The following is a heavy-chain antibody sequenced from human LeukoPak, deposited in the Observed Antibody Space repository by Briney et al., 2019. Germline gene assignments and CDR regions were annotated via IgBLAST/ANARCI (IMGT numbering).Heavy chain of an antibody. CDR1: GGSISSXY. J-gene: IGHJ4*02. V-gene: IGHV4-59*01. Sequence: SETLSLTCTVSGGSISSXYXSWIRQXPXXXXXXXGYIYYSGSTNYNPSXXSRVPISVDTSKNQFSLKLSSVTAADTAVYYCARGQQWLVTNFDYWGQGTLVTVSS. D-gene: IGHD6-19*01. CDR2: IYYSGST. CDR3: ARGQQWLVTNFDY.